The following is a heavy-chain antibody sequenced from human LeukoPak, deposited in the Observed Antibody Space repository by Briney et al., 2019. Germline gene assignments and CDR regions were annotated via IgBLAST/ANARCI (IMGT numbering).Heavy chain of an antibody. CDR3: ARVYDFWSGLDI. Sequence: SETLSLTCTVSGGSISSYYWSWIRQPPGKGLEWIGYIYYSGSTNYNPSLKSRVTISVDTSKNQFSLKLSSVTAADTAVYYCARVYDFWSGLDIWGQGTMVTVSS. V-gene: IGHV4-59*01. D-gene: IGHD3-3*01. J-gene: IGHJ3*02. CDR1: GGSISSYY. CDR2: IYYSGST.